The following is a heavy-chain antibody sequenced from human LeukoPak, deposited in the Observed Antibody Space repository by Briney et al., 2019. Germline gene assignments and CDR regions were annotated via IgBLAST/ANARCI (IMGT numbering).Heavy chain of an antibody. CDR3: ARRPRGYGDYGLPYYYYYGMDV. Sequence: SETLSLTCAVYGGSFSGYYWSWIRQPPGKGLEWIGEINHSGSTNYNPSLKSRVTISVDTSKNQFSLKLSSVTAADTAVYYCARRPRGYGDYGLPYYYYYGMDVWGQGTTVTVSS. CDR2: INHSGST. J-gene: IGHJ6*02. V-gene: IGHV4-34*01. CDR1: GGSFSGYY. D-gene: IGHD4-17*01.